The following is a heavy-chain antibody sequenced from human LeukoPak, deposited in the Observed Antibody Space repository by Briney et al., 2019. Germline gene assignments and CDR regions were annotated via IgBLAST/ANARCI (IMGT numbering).Heavy chain of an antibody. CDR1: GYSFTYYW. D-gene: IGHD4-23*01. V-gene: IGHV5-51*01. Sequence: GESLKISCKGSGYSFTYYWIGWVRQMPGKGLEWMGIIYPGDSDARYSPSFQGQVTISADKSLTTAYPQWNSLKASDTAIYYCARQDGNSAYYFDYWGQGTLVTVSS. CDR3: ARQDGNSAYYFDY. CDR2: IYPGDSDA. J-gene: IGHJ4*02.